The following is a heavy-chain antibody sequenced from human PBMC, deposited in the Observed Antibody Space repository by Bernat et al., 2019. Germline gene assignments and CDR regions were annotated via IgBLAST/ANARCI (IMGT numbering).Heavy chain of an antibody. CDR1: GFTVSSNY. CDR2: IDSGGNT. J-gene: IGHJ4*02. Sequence: EVQLLESVGGLVQPGGSLRLACAASGFTVSSNYLNWIPPAPGKGLEWVSVIDSGGNTSYADSVKGRITISRDNSKNTLYLQMNSLRVEDTAIYYCARGDGSYCFDYWGQGTLVSVSS. CDR3: ARGDGSYCFDY. V-gene: IGHV3-66*01. D-gene: IGHD1-26*01.